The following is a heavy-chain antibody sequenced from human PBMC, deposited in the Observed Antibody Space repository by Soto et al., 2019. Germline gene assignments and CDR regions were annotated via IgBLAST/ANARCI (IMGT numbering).Heavy chain of an antibody. CDR3: ARGRRSYGYDS. CDR1: GFTFSNYD. D-gene: IGHD5-18*01. V-gene: IGHV3-13*01. CDR2: IGSGGDT. Sequence: EVRLLEYGGGLVQPGGSLRLSCVASGFTFSNYDMHWVRQGAGEGLEWVAAIGSGGDTYYPDSVKGRFTISRENGNNSFYLQMNNQRAEDTALYYCARGRRSYGYDSWGQGTLVTVSS. J-gene: IGHJ4*02.